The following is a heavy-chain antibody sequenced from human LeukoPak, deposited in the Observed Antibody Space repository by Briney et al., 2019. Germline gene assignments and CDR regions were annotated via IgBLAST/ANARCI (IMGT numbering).Heavy chain of an antibody. D-gene: IGHD5-24*01. Sequence: PGGSLRLSCTIFGGTLSTYEFNLVRQAPGKRPEWISYMSRTADRIDHADSVKGRFTMSRDNAKNSVYLQMNSLRVDDTAIYYCATRLPFTGYKNWGQGTLVTVSS. CDR3: ATRLPFTGYKN. CDR1: GGTLSTYE. V-gene: IGHV3-48*03. CDR2: MSRTADRI. J-gene: IGHJ4*01.